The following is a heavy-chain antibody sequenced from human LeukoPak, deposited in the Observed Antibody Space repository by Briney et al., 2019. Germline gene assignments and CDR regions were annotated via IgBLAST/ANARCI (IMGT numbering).Heavy chain of an antibody. J-gene: IGHJ4*02. Sequence: SETLSLTCTVSGGAITSGGYSWNWIRQPPGKGLEWIGCIYERGPAYYDPSLKSRFTISVDRPKNQFFLNVTSLTAADTAVYYCARSRQASGLFNFWGQGTLVVVSS. D-gene: IGHD3-10*01. CDR2: IYERGPA. V-gene: IGHV4-30-2*01. CDR3: ARSRQASGLFNF. CDR1: GGAITSGGYS.